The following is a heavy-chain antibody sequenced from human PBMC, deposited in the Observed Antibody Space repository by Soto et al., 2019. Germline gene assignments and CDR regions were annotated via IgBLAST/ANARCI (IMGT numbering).Heavy chain of an antibody. D-gene: IGHD3-22*01. CDR3: ARPPYYYDTSGLAY. Sequence: EVQLVESGGGLVKPGGSLRLSCAASGFTFSSYSMNWVRQAPGKGLEWVSSISSSSSYIYYADSVKGRFTISRDNAKNSLYLQMNSLSAEDTAVYYCARPPYYYDTSGLAYWGQGTLVTVSS. V-gene: IGHV3-21*01. J-gene: IGHJ4*02. CDR2: ISSSSSYI. CDR1: GFTFSSYS.